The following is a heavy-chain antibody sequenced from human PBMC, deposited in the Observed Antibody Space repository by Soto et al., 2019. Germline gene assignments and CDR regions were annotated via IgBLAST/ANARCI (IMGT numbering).Heavy chain of an antibody. CDR3: ARDQGIAAAGVVPAFDI. CDR1: GYTFTSCG. D-gene: IGHD6-13*01. V-gene: IGHV1-18*01. CDR2: ISAYNGNT. Sequence: ASVKVSCKASGYTFTSCGISWVRQAPGQGLEWMGWISAYNGNTNYAQKLQGRVTMTTDTSTSTAYMELRSLRSDDTAVYYCARDQGIAAAGVVPAFDIWGQGTMVTVSS. J-gene: IGHJ3*02.